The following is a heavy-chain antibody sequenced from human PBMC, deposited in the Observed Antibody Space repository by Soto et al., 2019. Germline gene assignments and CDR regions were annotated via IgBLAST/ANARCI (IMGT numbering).Heavy chain of an antibody. CDR2: MDYSGST. Sequence: SDTLSLTCTVSGGSISASSYYWGWIRQPPGKGLEWIGSMDYSGSTYYNPSLKSRVTISVDTSKNQFSLKLSSLTAADTAVYYCASHRTFWPFDSWGQGTVVTVSS. D-gene: IGHD2-8*01. J-gene: IGHJ4*02. V-gene: IGHV4-39*01. CDR1: GGSISASSYY. CDR3: ASHRTFWPFDS.